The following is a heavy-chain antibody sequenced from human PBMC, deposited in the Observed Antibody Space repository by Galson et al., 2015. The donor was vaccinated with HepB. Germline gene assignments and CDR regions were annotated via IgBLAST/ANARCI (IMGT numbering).Heavy chain of an antibody. D-gene: IGHD6-19*01. CDR3: AKDPYLYSALAGTMAGFDY. V-gene: IGHV3-30*18. J-gene: IGHJ4*02. Sequence: SLRLSCAASGFTFSNYCMHWVRQAPGKGLEWVAVISYDGSNKYYADSVKGRFTISRDNSKNTLYLQMTSLRAEDTALYYCAKDPYLYSALAGTMAGFDYWGQGTLVTVSS. CDR1: GFTFSNYC. CDR2: ISYDGSNK.